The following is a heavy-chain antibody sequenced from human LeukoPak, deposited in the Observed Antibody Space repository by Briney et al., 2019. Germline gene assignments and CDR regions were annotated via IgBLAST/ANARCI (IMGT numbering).Heavy chain of an antibody. CDR1: GFTSSNYG. CDR3: AKDNVAAAGRYFDY. D-gene: IGHD6-13*01. J-gene: IGHJ4*02. Sequence: GGSLRLSCAASGFTSSNYGMHWVRQAPGKGLEWAALISYDGSNKYFADSVKGRFTISRDNSKNTLYPQMHSLRAEDTAVYYCAKDNVAAAGRYFDYWGQGTLVTVSS. V-gene: IGHV3-30*18. CDR2: ISYDGSNK.